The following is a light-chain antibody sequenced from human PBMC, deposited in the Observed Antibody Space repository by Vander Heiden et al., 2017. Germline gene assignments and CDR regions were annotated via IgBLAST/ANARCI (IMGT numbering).Light chain of an antibody. V-gene: IGKV1-33*01. Sequence: DIQMTQSPFLSAASLGDRVNLPCQAHQVITTYLNWYQQKPGKAPKLLIFDASNLEAGVPSRCSGGGSGTDFSLSISSLEPEDVATYYYQQFDGLPHTFGQGTKLEI. CDR3: QQFDGLPHT. J-gene: IGKJ2*01. CDR2: DAS. CDR1: QVITTY.